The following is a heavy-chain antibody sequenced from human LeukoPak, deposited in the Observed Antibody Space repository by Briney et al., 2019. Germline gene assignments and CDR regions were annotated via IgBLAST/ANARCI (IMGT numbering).Heavy chain of an antibody. D-gene: IGHD5-24*01. CDR3: ARHPATAIEMATTTDFDY. CDR1: GGSISSSSYY. CDR2: IYYSGST. Sequence: SETLSLTCTVSGGSISSSSYYWGWIRQPPGKGLEWIGSIYYSGSTYYNPSLKSRVTISVDTSKNQFSLKLSSATAADTAVYYCARHPATAIEMATTTDFDYWGRGTLVTVSS. J-gene: IGHJ4*02. V-gene: IGHV4-39*01.